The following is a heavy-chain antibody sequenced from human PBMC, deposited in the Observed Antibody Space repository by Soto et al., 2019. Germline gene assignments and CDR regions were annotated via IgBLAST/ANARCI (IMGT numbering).Heavy chain of an antibody. V-gene: IGHV4-59*01. CDR2: MYYSGST. Sequence: SETLSLTCTVSGGSISNYYCSWIRQPPGKGLEWIGYMYYSGSTNYNPSLKSRVTISVDTSKNQFSLKLSSVTAADTAVYYCARAGAATLSDYWGQGTLVTVSS. J-gene: IGHJ4*02. CDR3: ARAGAATLSDY. D-gene: IGHD2-15*01. CDR1: GGSISNYY.